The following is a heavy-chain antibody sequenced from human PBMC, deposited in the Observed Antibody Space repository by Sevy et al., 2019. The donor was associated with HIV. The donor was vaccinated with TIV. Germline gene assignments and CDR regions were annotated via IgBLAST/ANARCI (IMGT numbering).Heavy chain of an antibody. J-gene: IGHJ1*01. CDR1: GYSISSGYY. CDR2: IYHSGIT. CDR3: ARVRPRYYYDSSGSPEYFQH. V-gene: IGHV4-38-2*02. Sequence: SETLSLTCTVSGYSISSGYYWGWIRQPPGKGLEWIGSIYHSGITSYNPSLKSRVTISVDASKNHFSLTMSSLTAADTAVYNCARVRPRYYYDSSGSPEYFQHWGQGTLVTVSS. D-gene: IGHD3-22*01.